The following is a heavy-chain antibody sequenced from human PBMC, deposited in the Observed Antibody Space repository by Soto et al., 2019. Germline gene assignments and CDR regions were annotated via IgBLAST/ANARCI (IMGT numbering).Heavy chain of an antibody. V-gene: IGHV3-7*03. Sequence: EVQLVESGGGLVQPGGSLRLSCAASGFTFSSYWMSWVRQAPGKGLEWVAHIKQDGSEKYYVDSVKGRFTISRDNAKNSLYLQMNSLRAEDTAVYYCARGRRYCSGGSCPEDYYYYGMDVWGQGTTVTVSS. CDR1: GFTFSSYW. CDR3: ARGRRYCSGGSCPEDYYYYGMDV. D-gene: IGHD2-15*01. CDR2: IKQDGSEK. J-gene: IGHJ6*02.